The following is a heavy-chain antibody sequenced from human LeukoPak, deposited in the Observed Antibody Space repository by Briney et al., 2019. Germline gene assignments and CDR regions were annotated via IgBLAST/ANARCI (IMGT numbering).Heavy chain of an antibody. J-gene: IGHJ4*02. Sequence: GGSLRLSCAASGFTFSSYAMSWVRQAPGKGLEWVSAISGSGGSTYYADSVKGRFTSSRDNSKNPLYPQMNSLRAEDTAVYYCAKDSFVVPAWLLGYWGQGTLVTVSS. V-gene: IGHV3-23*01. CDR2: ISGSGGST. CDR1: GFTFSSYA. D-gene: IGHD2-2*01. CDR3: AKDSFVVPAWLLGY.